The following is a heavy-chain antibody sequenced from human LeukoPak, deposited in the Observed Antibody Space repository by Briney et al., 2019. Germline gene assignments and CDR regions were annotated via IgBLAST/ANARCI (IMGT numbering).Heavy chain of an antibody. J-gene: IGHJ5*02. V-gene: IGHV1-2*02. Sequence: ASVKVSCKASGYTFTGYYMHWVRQAPGQGLEWMGWINPNSGGTNYAQEFQGRVTMTRDTSISTAYMELSRLRSDDTAVYYCARESVPKIGYCSSTSCYQADWFDPWGQGTLVTVSS. CDR1: GYTFTGYY. CDR3: ARESVPKIGYCSSTSCYQADWFDP. D-gene: IGHD2-2*01. CDR2: INPNSGGT.